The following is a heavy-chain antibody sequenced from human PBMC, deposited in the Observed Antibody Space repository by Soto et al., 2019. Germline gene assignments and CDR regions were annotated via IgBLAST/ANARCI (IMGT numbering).Heavy chain of an antibody. CDR1: GFTFSSYS. V-gene: IGHV3-48*02. Sequence: EVQLVESGGGLVQPGGSLRLSCVASGFTFSSYSMNLFRQAPGKGLEWVSYISTNSRTIHYAYSVKGRFTISRDNAKNSLYLQMNSLRDEDTDVYYCARDFAWAFDYWGQGTLLTVSP. J-gene: IGHJ4*02. CDR2: ISTNSRTI. D-gene: IGHD1-26*01. CDR3: ARDFAWAFDY.